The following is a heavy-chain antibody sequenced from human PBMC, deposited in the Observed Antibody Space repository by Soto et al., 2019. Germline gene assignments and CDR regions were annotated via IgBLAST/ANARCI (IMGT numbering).Heavy chain of an antibody. CDR2: VHHSGTT. Sequence: QVQLQQWGAGLLKPSETLSLTCAVNGGSFSGYYWNWIRQSAGKGLEWIGRVHHSGTTNYNPSLKSRLIISLDTSKHHFSLQLNSVTAADTAMYYCVRQKGFFDWSSHVTGPGGMDVWGQGTSVTVSS. CDR1: GGSFSGYY. D-gene: IGHD3-9*01. CDR3: VRQKGFFDWSSHVTGPGGMDV. J-gene: IGHJ6*02. V-gene: IGHV4-34*01.